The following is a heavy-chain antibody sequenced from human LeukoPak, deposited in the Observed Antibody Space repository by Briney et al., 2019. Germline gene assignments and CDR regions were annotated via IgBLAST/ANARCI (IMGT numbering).Heavy chain of an antibody. CDR3: AVPRIGNYYGMDV. D-gene: IGHD3-10*01. Sequence: GGSLRHSCLASGFTFSSYWMHWVRQAPGKGLVWVSRINNDGSGAIYADSVKGRFTISRDNAKNTLYLQMNSLRAEDTAVYYCAVPRIGNYYGMDVWGQGTTVTVSS. CDR2: INNDGSGA. V-gene: IGHV3-74*01. CDR1: GFTFSSYW. J-gene: IGHJ6*02.